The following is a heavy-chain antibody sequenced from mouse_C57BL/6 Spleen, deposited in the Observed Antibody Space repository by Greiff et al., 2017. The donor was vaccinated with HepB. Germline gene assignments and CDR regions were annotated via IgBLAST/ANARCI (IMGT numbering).Heavy chain of an antibody. J-gene: IGHJ2*01. D-gene: IGHD1-1*01. CDR1: GYTFTSYW. CDR2: IHPNSGST. Sequence: QVQLQQPGAELVKPGASVKLSCKASGYTFTSYWMHWVKQRPGQGLEWIGMIHPNSGSTNYNEKFKSKATLTVDTSSSTAYMQLSSLTSEDSAVYYCARPGSSFYYFDYWGQGTTLTVSS. CDR3: ARPGSSFYYFDY. V-gene: IGHV1-64*01.